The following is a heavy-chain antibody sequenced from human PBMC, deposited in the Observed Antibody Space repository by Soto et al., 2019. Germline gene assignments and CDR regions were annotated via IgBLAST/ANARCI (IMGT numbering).Heavy chain of an antibody. J-gene: IGHJ4*02. V-gene: IGHV1-18*04. CDR1: GYTFTGYA. D-gene: IGHD2-15*01. CDR3: ARVGHGYCSGGSCYYFDY. CDR2: ISGYNGNT. Sequence: ASVKVSCKASGYTFTGYAITWVRQAPGQGLEWMGWISGYNGNTNYAQKLQGRVTMTTDTSTSTAYMELRSLRSDDTAVYYCARVGHGYCSGGSCYYFDYWGQGTLVTVSS.